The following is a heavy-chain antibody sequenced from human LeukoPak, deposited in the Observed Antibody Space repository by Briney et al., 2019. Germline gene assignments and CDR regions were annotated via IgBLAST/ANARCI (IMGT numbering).Heavy chain of an antibody. Sequence: PGGSLCLSCAASGFTVSSYYMSWVRQAPGKGLEWVSDIYRGGSTYYNASVKGRVTISRDKSKNTLYLQMNSLRAEDTAAYYCARETYRGSSWFGRWGQVTLVTVSS. D-gene: IGHD1-26*01. J-gene: IGHJ5*02. V-gene: IGHV3-66*01. CDR1: GFTVSSYY. CDR3: ARETYRGSSWFGR. CDR2: IYRGGST.